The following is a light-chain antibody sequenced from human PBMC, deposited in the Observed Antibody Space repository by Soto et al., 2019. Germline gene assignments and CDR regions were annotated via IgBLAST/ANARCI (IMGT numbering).Light chain of an antibody. J-gene: IGKJ3*01. V-gene: IGKV1-5*03. CDR2: RAS. CDR1: QRINTW. Sequence: DIQMTQSPSTLSASVGDRVTITCRASQRINTWLAWYQQKPGKAPKPLIHRASTLASGVPSRFSGSRSGTEFTLTFGSLQLDGFSTDYRQHYYTYSGTFGHGTKVYS. CDR3: QHYYTYSGT.